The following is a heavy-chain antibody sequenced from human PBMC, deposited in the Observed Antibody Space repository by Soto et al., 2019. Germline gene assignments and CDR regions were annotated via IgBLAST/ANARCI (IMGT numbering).Heavy chain of an antibody. J-gene: IGHJ6*02. CDR1: GFTVSSNN. CDR3: ARDPPATRHGMDV. CDR2: IYSGGST. V-gene: IGHV3-53*02. Sequence: EVQLVETGGGLIQPGGSLKLSLAASGFTVSSNNMTWVPRPQGRGLEWVSVIYSGGSTYYADSVRGRFTISRDNSKNTLYLQMKSLRAEDTAVYYCARDPPATRHGMDVWGQGTTVTVSS.